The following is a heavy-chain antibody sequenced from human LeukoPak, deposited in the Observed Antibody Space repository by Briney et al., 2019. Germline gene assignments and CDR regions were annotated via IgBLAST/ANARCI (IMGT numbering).Heavy chain of an antibody. CDR3: ARESLDDYGGNSQDY. J-gene: IGHJ4*02. D-gene: IGHD4-23*01. CDR2: IIPILGIA. CDR1: GGTFSSYA. Sequence: ASVKVSCKASGGTFSSYAISWVRQAPGQGLEWMGRIIPILGIANYAQKFQGRVTITADKSTSTAYMELSSLRSEDTAVYYCARESLDDYGGNSQDYWGQGTLVTVSS. V-gene: IGHV1-69*04.